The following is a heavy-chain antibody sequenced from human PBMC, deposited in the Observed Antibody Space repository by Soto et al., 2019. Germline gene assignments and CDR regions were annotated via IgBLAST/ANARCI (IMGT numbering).Heavy chain of an antibody. CDR2: ISPFNGNI. CDR3: AKEEDSQTLDY. CDR1: GYTFRNYG. J-gene: IGHJ4*02. V-gene: IGHV1-18*01. Sequence: ASVKVSCKASGYTFRNYGISWVRQAPGQGLEWMGWISPFNGNIKYGQKFQGRVTMTTDTSTSIAYMELTSLRSDDTAVYYCAKEEDSQTLDYWGQGTLATVSS.